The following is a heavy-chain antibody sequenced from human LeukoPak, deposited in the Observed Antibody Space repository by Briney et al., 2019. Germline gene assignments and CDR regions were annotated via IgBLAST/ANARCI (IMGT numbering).Heavy chain of an antibody. Sequence: GESLKISRKGSGYSFTSYWIGWVRQMPGKGLEWMGIIYPGDSDTIYSPSFQGQVTISADKSISTTYLQWSSLKASDTAMYYCARPHKSTTCSGGSCYPVYFDYWGQGTLVTVSS. J-gene: IGHJ4*02. CDR2: IYPGDSDT. V-gene: IGHV5-51*01. D-gene: IGHD2-15*01. CDR3: ARPHKSTTCSGGSCYPVYFDY. CDR1: GYSFTSYW.